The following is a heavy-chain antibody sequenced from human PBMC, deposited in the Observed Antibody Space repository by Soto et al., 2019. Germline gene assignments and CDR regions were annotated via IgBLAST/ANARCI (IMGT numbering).Heavy chain of an antibody. CDR3: ASYDSIQSGDGMDV. Sequence: GGSLRLSCAASGFTFSDYYMSWIRQAPGKGLEWVSYISSSGSTIYYADSVKGRFTISRDNAKNSLYLQMNSLRAEATAVYYCASYDSIQSGDGMDVWGQGTTVTVSS. CDR1: GFTFSDYY. V-gene: IGHV3-11*01. D-gene: IGHD3-22*01. J-gene: IGHJ6*02. CDR2: ISSSGSTI.